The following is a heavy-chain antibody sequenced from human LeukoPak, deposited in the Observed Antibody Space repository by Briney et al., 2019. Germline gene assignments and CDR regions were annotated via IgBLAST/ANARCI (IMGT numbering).Heavy chain of an antibody. V-gene: IGHV4-39*07. CDR2: IYYSGST. J-gene: IGHJ4*02. CDR3: ARDRDEGFDY. Sequence: SETLSLTCTVSGGSISSSSYYWGWIRQPPGKGLEWIGSIYYSGSTYYNPSLKSRVTISVDTSKNQFSLKPSSVTAADTAVYYCARDRDEGFDYWGQGTLVTVSS. CDR1: GGSISSSSYY.